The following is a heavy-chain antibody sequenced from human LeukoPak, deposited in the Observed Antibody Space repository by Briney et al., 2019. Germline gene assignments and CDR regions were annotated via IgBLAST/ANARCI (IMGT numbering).Heavy chain of an antibody. CDR1: GSIFSNYW. Sequence: GASLHICADGGGSIFSNYWIGVRRPLAEKVEGWMGIIYRGDSDTKSSPSFQGHVTISADKSISTAYLQCSSLKASDTAMYYCARHEACSGGSCYSEHYYYGMDVWGKGTTVTVSS. CDR3: ARHEACSGGSCYSEHYYYGMDV. J-gene: IGHJ6*04. V-gene: IGHV5-51*01. CDR2: IYRGDSDT. D-gene: IGHD2-15*01.